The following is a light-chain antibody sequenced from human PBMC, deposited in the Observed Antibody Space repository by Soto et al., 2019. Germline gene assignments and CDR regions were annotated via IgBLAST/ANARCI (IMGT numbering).Light chain of an antibody. J-gene: IGKJ1*01. CDR1: QSISSW. CDR3: QQYKDYTYT. V-gene: IGKV1-5*03. CDR2: KAS. Sequence: DIQMTQSPSTLSASVGDRVPITCRASQSISSWLAWYQQKPGKAPKLLIYKASSLESGVPSRFSGSGSGTEFTLTITSLQPDDFATYYCQQYKDYTYTFGQGTKVDIK.